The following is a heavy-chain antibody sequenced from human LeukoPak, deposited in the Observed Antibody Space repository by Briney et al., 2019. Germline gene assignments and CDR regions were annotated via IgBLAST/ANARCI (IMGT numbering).Heavy chain of an antibody. D-gene: IGHD2-15*01. CDR2: IKQDGSEK. J-gene: IGHJ6*02. V-gene: IGHV3-7*01. Sequence: GGCLRLSCAASGFTFSRYWMTWVRQAPGKGLEWVANIKQDGSEKYYVDSVKGRFSISRDNAKNSLYLQMNSLRAEDTAVYYCAKDGDCSGGTCYSGFDVWGQGTTVTVSS. CDR1: GFTFSRYW. CDR3: AKDGDCSGGTCYSGFDV.